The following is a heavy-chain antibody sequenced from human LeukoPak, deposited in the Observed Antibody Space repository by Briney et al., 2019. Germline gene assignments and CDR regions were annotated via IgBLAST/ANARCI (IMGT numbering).Heavy chain of an antibody. V-gene: IGHV1-2*02. CDR1: GYTFTGYY. D-gene: IGHD3-22*01. J-gene: IGHJ3*02. CDR2: INPNSGGT. CDR3: AGPEPEYYYDSSGYYHDAFDI. Sequence: ASVKVSCKASGYTFTGYYMHWVRQAPGQGLEWMGWINPNSGGTNYAQKFQGRVTMTRDTSISTAYMELSRLRSDDTAVYYCAGPEPEYYYDSSGYYHDAFDIWGQGTMVTVSS.